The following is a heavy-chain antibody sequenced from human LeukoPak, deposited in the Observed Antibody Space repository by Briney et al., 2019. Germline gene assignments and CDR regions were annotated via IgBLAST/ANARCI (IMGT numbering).Heavy chain of an antibody. CDR1: GFTFSSYG. J-gene: IGHJ3*02. V-gene: IGHV3-30*02. Sequence: GGSLRLSCAASGFTFSSYGMHWVRQAPGKGLEWVAVIWYDGSNKYYADSVKGRFTISRDNSKNTLYLQMNSLRAEDTAVYYCAKDLGDSSGYYRDAFDIWGQGTMVTVSS. CDR3: AKDLGDSSGYYRDAFDI. D-gene: IGHD3-22*01. CDR2: IWYDGSNK.